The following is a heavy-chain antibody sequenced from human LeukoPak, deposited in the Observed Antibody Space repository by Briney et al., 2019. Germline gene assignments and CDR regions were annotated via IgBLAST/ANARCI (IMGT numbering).Heavy chain of an antibody. CDR2: IWYDGSNK. CDR1: GFTFSSYG. Sequence: GGSLRLSCAASGFTFSSYGMHWVRQAPGKGLEWVAVIWYDGSNKYNADSVKGRFTISRDNSKNTLYLQMNSLRAEDTAVYYCATSPYLITMDPFDYWGQGTLVTVSS. V-gene: IGHV3-33*01. D-gene: IGHD3-10*01. J-gene: IGHJ4*02. CDR3: ATSPYLITMDPFDY.